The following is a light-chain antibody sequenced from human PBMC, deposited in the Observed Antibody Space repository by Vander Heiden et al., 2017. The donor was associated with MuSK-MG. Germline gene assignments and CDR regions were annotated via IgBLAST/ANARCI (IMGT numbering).Light chain of an antibody. V-gene: IGKV1-39*01. CDR2: DAS. CDR1: QSISSY. J-gene: IGKJ1*01. Sequence: DIQMTQSPSSLSASVGDRVTITCRASQSISSYLNWYQQKPGKAPKPLIYDASTLQTWVPSRFSGSASGTEFTLTISRLQPEDFATYYCQQCDSTPKTFGQGTKVEIK. CDR3: QQCDSTPKT.